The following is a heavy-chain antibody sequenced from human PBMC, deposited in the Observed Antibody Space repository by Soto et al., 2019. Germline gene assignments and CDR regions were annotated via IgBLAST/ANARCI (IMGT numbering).Heavy chain of an antibody. J-gene: IGHJ4*02. CDR2: INPSGGST. D-gene: IGHD6-13*01. CDR3: ARGAAAVVCDY. Sequence: EASVKVSCKASGYTFTSYYMHWVRQAPGQGLEWMGIINPSGGSTSYAQKFQGRVTMTRDTSTSTVYMELRSLRSDDTAVYYCARGAAAVVCDYWGKGTLVPVSS. V-gene: IGHV1-46*01. CDR1: GYTFTSYY.